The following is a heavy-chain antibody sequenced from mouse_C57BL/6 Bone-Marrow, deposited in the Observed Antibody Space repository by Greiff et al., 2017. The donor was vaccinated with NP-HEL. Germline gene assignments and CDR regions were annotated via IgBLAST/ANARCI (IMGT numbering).Heavy chain of an antibody. Sequence: QVQLKQSGAELVKPGASVKMSCKASGYTFTSYWLTWVKQRPGQGLEWIGDIYPGSGSTNYNEKFKSKATLTVDTSSSTAYMQRSSLTSEDSAVYYCARSYDYGAMDYWGQGTSVTVSS. CDR3: ARSYDYGAMDY. CDR2: IYPGSGST. CDR1: GYTFTSYW. V-gene: IGHV1-55*01. J-gene: IGHJ4*01. D-gene: IGHD2-4*01.